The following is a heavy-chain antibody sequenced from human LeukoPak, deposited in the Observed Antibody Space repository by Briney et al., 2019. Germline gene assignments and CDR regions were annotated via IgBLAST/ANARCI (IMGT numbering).Heavy chain of an antibody. D-gene: IGHD4-23*01. CDR3: ARHRFYGGNLNWFDP. Sequence: ASETLSLTCTVSGGSISRYYWSWIRQPAGKGLEWIGRIYSDGTITYNPSLQSRLTMSIDTSKNQFSLKLSSVTAADTAVYYCARHRFYGGNLNWFDPWGQGTLVTVSS. CDR2: IYSDGTI. J-gene: IGHJ5*02. V-gene: IGHV4-4*07. CDR1: GGSISRYY.